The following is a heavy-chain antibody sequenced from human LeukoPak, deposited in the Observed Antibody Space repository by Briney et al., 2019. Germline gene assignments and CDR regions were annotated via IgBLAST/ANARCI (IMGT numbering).Heavy chain of an antibody. D-gene: IGHD2-2*01. CDR3: AKDRGRSYCSSTRCYTYGMDV. J-gene: IGHJ6*02. V-gene: IGHV3-30*18. CDR1: GFTFSNYG. CDR2: ISYDGSNK. Sequence: GGSLRLSCAASGFTFSNYGMHWVRQAPGKGLEWVALISYDGSNKYYADSVEGRFTISRDNSKNTLYLQMNSLRTEDTAVYYCAKDRGRSYCSSTRCYTYGMDVWGQGTTVTVAS.